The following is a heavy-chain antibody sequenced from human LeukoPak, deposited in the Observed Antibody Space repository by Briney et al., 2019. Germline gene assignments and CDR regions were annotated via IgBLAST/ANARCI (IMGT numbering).Heavy chain of an antibody. J-gene: IGHJ4*02. Sequence: PGGSLGLSCVGSGFTFSTHGMNWVRQAPGKGLEWVSGIGGSGIGHSTHYADSVKGRFTISRDNSKNMVYLQMDSLRAEDTALYYCARDSGWLRYHDWGQGALVTVSS. CDR2: IGGSGIGHST. D-gene: IGHD5-12*01. CDR1: GFTFSTHG. CDR3: ARDSGWLRYHD. V-gene: IGHV3-23*01.